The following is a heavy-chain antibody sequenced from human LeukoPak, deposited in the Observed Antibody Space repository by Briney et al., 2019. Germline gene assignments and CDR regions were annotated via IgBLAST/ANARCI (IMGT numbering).Heavy chain of an antibody. V-gene: IGHV4-34*01. CDR2: INHSGST. Sequence: PSETLSLTCAVYGGSFSGYYWSWIRQPPGKGLEWIGEINHSGSTNYNPSLKSRVTISVDTSKNQFSLKLSSVTAADTAVYYCARGEIDSITMIVVAFHYWGQGTLVTVSS. CDR3: ARGEIDSITMIVVAFHY. D-gene: IGHD3-22*01. CDR1: GGSFSGYY. J-gene: IGHJ4*02.